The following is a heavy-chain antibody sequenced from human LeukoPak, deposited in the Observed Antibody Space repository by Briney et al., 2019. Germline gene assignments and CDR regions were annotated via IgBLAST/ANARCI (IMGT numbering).Heavy chain of an antibody. J-gene: IGHJ3*01. CDR3: AKVKRYERNGVGVHDDFDV. CDR2: TYYRSRWYN. CDR1: GDSVSSNSAA. V-gene: IGHV6-1*01. D-gene: IGHD2-8*01. Sequence: SQTLSLTCAISGDSVSSNSAAWNWIRQSPSRGLEWLGRTYYRSRWYNDYAVSVKSRITVNPDTSKNQFSLHLNSVTPDDTAVYYCAKVKRYERNGVGVHDDFDVWGQGTMVIVSS.